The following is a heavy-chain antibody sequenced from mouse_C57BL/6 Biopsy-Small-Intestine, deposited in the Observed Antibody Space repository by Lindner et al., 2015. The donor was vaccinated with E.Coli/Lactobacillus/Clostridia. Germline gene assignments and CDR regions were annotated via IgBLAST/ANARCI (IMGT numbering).Heavy chain of an antibody. J-gene: IGHJ2*01. CDR1: GYSFTGFY. V-gene: IGHV1-31*01. CDR2: IYPYNGIS. CDR3: TSLTGTKGYFDY. Sequence: VQLQESGPELVKPGASVKISCKASGYSFTGFYMNWVKQSHGDILDWIGYIYPYNGISSYNQKFKGKATLTVDKSSSTAYMELRSLTSEDSAVYYCTSLTGTKGYFDYWGQGTTLTVSS. D-gene: IGHD4-1*01.